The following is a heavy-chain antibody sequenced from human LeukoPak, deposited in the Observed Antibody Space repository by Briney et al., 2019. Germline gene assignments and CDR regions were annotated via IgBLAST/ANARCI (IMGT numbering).Heavy chain of an antibody. CDR3: ARDPLRYLRVGHYDY. Sequence: GGSLRLSCAASGFTFKSYGMTWVRQVPGKGLEWVSSIDYDSSHIYYAASVRGRFTISRDNARNSVYLQMNSLRVEDTAVYYCARDPLRYLRVGHYDYWGQGTLVAVSS. CDR2: IDYDSSHI. V-gene: IGHV3-21*01. CDR1: GFTFKSYG. D-gene: IGHD3-9*01. J-gene: IGHJ4*02.